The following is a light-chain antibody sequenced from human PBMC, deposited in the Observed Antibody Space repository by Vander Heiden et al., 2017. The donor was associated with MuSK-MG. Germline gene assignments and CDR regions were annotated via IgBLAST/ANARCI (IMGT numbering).Light chain of an antibody. CDR3: CSYAGGDNNVI. CDR1: SRDIGAYDI. CDR2: EVS. Sequence: QSALTQPASVSGSPGQSITLSCTGTSRDIGAYDIVSWYQQHPGKAPKVLIYEVSNRPSGVSNRFSGSKFGNTASRTISGLQAEDEADYYCCSYAGGDNNVIFGGGTKLTVL. V-gene: IGLV2-23*02. J-gene: IGLJ2*01.